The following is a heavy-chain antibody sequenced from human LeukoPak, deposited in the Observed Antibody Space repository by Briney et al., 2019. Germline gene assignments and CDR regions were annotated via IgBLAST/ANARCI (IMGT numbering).Heavy chain of an antibody. CDR1: GSLFTSYW. Sequence: GESLKISCKGSGSLFTSYWIGWVRQMPGKGLEWMGIIYPGDSDTRYSPSFQGQVTISADKSISTAYLQWSSLKASDTAMYYCARSPRITMVRGELGVDYWGQGTLVTVSS. D-gene: IGHD3-10*01. CDR2: IYPGDSDT. V-gene: IGHV5-51*01. J-gene: IGHJ4*02. CDR3: ARSPRITMVRGELGVDY.